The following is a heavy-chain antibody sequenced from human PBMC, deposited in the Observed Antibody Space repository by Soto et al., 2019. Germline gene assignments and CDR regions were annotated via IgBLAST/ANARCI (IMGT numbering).Heavy chain of an antibody. CDR2: ISAYNGNT. CDR3: AKIQGRNGGYDFWSGYSSSYDYYYLDV. Sequence: VQLVQSGAEVKKPGASVKVSCKASGYTFTSYGISWVRQAPGQGLEWMGWISAYNGNTNYAQRLQGRVTMTTDTSTSTAYMELRILRSDDAAVYYSAKIQGRNGGYDFWSGYSSSYDYYYLDVWGKGTTVTGSS. J-gene: IGHJ6*03. V-gene: IGHV1-18*01. D-gene: IGHD3-3*01. CDR1: GYTFTSYG.